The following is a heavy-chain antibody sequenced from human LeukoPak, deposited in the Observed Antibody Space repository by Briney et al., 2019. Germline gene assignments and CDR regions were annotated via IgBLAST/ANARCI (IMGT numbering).Heavy chain of an antibody. D-gene: IGHD1-1*01. Sequence: SETLSLTCTVSGGSISDYYWNWIRQPPGKGLEWIGYIYYRGTTNYNPSLNSRVTISLDSSKNQFSLELSSVTAADTAVYYCARGPPRTGRERYFDYWGQGTLVSVSS. CDR3: ARGPPRTGRERYFDY. CDR2: IYYRGTT. J-gene: IGHJ4*02. V-gene: IGHV4-59*01. CDR1: GGSISDYY.